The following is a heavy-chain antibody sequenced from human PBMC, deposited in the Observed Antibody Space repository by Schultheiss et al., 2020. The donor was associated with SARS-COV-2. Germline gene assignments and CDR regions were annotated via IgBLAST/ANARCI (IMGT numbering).Heavy chain of an antibody. CDR1: GGSFSGYY. CDR3: ARRAYSSGWYQP. J-gene: IGHJ5*02. Sequence: SETLSLTCAVYGGSFSGYYWSWIRQPPGKGLEWIGYIYYSGSTNYNPSLKSRVTISVDTSKNQFSLKLSSVTAADTAVYYCARRAYSSGWYQPWGQGTLVTVSS. V-gene: IGHV4-34*01. CDR2: IYYSGST. D-gene: IGHD6-19*01.